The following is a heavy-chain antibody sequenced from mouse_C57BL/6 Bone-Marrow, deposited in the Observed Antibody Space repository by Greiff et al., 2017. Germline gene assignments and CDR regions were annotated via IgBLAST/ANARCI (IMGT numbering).Heavy chain of an antibody. D-gene: IGHD2-1*01. V-gene: IGHV1-81*01. CDR1: GYTFTSYG. J-gene: IGHJ3*01. Sequence: QVQLQQSGAELARPGASVKLSCKASGYTFTSYGISWVKQRTGQGLEWIGEIYPSSGNTYYNEKFKGKATLTADKSTSTAYMELRSLTSEDSAVYFCARPPHYGNYPWFAYWGQGTLVTVSA. CDR3: ARPPHYGNYPWFAY. CDR2: IYPSSGNT.